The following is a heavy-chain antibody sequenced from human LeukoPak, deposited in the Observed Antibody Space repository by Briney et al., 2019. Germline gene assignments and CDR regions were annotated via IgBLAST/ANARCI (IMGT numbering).Heavy chain of an antibody. CDR1: GFRFNTYW. V-gene: IGHV3-23*01. D-gene: IGHD6-13*01. CDR3: AKDQGHSSSWYPEPFFDY. Sequence: GGSLRLSCAASGFRFNTYWMSWVRQAPGKGLEWVSAISGSGGSTYYADSVKGRFTISRDNSKNTLYLQMNSLRAEDTAVYYCAKDQGHSSSWYPEPFFDYWGQGTLVTVSS. CDR2: ISGSGGST. J-gene: IGHJ4*02.